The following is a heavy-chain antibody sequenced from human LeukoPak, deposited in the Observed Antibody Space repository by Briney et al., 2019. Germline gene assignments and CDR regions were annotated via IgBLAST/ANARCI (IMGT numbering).Heavy chain of an antibody. D-gene: IGHD3-3*01. CDR1: GGSISSGSYY. CDR2: IYRSGSN. CDR3: TRGSIFADY. Sequence: SETLSLTCTVSGGSISSGSYYWSWHRQPAGRGLEWVGRIYRSGSNNYNPSLKTRVTISAHASKNQFSLKLSSVTAADTAVYYCTRGSIFADYWGQGTLVTVSS. V-gene: IGHV4-61*02. J-gene: IGHJ4*02.